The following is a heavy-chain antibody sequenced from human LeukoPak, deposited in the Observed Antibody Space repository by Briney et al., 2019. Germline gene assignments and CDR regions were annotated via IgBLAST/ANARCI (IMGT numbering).Heavy chain of an antibody. V-gene: IGHV4-34*01. Sequence: SETLSLTCAVYGGSFSGYYWSWIRQPPGKGLEWIGEINHSGSTNYNPSLKSRVTISVDTSKNQFSLKLSSVTAADTAVYYCARACSGGSCYSEHAAFDIWGQGTMVTVSS. J-gene: IGHJ3*02. CDR2: INHSGST. CDR3: ARACSGGSCYSEHAAFDI. CDR1: GGSFSGYY. D-gene: IGHD2-15*01.